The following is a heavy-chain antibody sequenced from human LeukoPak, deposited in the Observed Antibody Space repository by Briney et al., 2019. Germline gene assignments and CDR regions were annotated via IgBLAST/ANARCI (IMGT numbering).Heavy chain of an antibody. Sequence: PSETLSLTCAVYGGSFSGYYWSWIRQPPGKGLEWIGEINHSGSTNYNPSLKSRVTISVDTSKNQFSLKLSSVTAADTAVYYCQAKSYPPAQRALTYFDYWGQGTLVTVSS. CDR1: GGSFSGYY. V-gene: IGHV4-34*01. J-gene: IGHJ4*02. CDR2: INHSGST. D-gene: IGHD2-2*01. CDR3: QAKSYPPAQRALTYFDY.